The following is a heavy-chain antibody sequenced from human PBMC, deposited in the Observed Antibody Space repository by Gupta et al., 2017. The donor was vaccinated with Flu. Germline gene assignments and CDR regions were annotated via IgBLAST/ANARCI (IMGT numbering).Heavy chain of an antibody. CDR1: GCTLSTQA. D-gene: IGHD1-26*01. V-gene: IGHV3-23*01. J-gene: IGHJ4*02. CDR3: SKGTGAGSLNELVM. CDR2: IRGDGVRT. Sequence: SGCTLSTQAMSWVRQAPGKGLEWVAGIRGDGVRTYYIASVEGRFTISRDGSKNTLYFEMNNLRADDTAEYYCSKGTGAGSLNELVMWGQGTLVTGSS.